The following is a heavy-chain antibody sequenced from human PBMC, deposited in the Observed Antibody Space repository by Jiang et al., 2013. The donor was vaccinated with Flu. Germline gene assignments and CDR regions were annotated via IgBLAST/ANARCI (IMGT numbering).Heavy chain of an antibody. CDR1: GGSISSSSYY. J-gene: IGHJ5*02. Sequence: PGLVKPSETLSLTCTVSGGSISSSSYYWGWIRQPPGKGLEWIGSIYYSGSTYYNPSLKSRVTISVDTSKNQFSLKLSSVTAADTAVYYCARLPIVGATVWFDPWGQGTLVTVSS. CDR2: IYYSGST. CDR3: ARLPIVGATVWFDP. V-gene: IGHV4-39*01. D-gene: IGHD1-26*01.